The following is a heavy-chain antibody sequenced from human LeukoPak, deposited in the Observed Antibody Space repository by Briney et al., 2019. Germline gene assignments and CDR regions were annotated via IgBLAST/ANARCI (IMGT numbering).Heavy chain of an antibody. CDR3: ARDELERSQEGYYVDY. Sequence: GSLRLSCAASGFTFNTYGMHWVRQAPGKGLEWVSFIRYDGSKKYNADSVKGRFTISRDNSRNTLYLQMNSLRAEDSAIYYCARDELERSQEGYYVDYWGQGTLVTVSS. D-gene: IGHD3-3*01. CDR1: GFTFNTYG. J-gene: IGHJ4*02. V-gene: IGHV3-30*02. CDR2: IRYDGSKK.